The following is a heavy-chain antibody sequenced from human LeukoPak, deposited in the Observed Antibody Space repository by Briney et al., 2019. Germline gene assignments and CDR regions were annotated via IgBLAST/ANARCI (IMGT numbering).Heavy chain of an antibody. J-gene: IGHJ4*02. Sequence: GSLRLSCAASGFTFSSYGMHWVRQAPGKGLEWVAVISYDGSNKYYADSVKGRFTISRDNSKNTLYLQMNSLRAEDTAVYYCAKPLIVVVISLYDYWGQGTLVTVSS. CDR1: GFTFSSYG. CDR2: ISYDGSNK. D-gene: IGHD3-22*01. CDR3: AKPLIVVVISLYDY. V-gene: IGHV3-30*18.